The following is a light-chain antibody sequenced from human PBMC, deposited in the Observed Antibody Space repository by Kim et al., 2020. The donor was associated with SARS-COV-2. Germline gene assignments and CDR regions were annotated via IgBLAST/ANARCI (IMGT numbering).Light chain of an antibody. CDR2: ATS. Sequence: ASIGDRVTITCRAGQSISSYLNWYQQKPGKAPKLLIYATSSLQSGVPSRFSGSGSGTDFTLTISSLQPEDFATYYCQQSYSTPPGFGGGTKVDIK. V-gene: IGKV1-39*01. CDR3: QQSYSTPPG. CDR1: QSISSY. J-gene: IGKJ4*01.